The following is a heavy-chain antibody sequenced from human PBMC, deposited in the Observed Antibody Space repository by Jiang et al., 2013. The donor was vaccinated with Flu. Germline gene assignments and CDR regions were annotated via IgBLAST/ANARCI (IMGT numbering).Heavy chain of an antibody. CDR2: IRYDGSNK. Sequence: GVVQPGGSLRLSCAASGFTFSSYGMHWVRQAPGKGLEWVAFIRYDGSNKYYADSVKGRFTISRDNSKNTLYLQMNSLRAEDTAVYYCAKDSPEVLDSSGCPDVWGQGTTVTVSS. D-gene: IGHD3-22*01. V-gene: IGHV3-30*02. CDR3: AKDSPEVLDSSGCPDV. J-gene: IGHJ6*02. CDR1: GFTFSSYG.